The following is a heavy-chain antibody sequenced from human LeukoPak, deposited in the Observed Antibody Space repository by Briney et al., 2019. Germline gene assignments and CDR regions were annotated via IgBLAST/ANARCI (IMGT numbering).Heavy chain of an antibody. J-gene: IGHJ3*02. CDR3: AKADLITMIVHDAFDI. V-gene: IGHV3-30*18. CDR2: ISYDGSNK. CDR1: GFTFSSYG. Sequence: PGGSLRLSCAASGFTFSSYGMHWVRQAPGKGLEWVAVISYDGSNKYYADSVKGRFTISRDNSKNTLYLQMNSLRAEDTAVYYCAKADLITMIVHDAFDIWGQGTMVTVSS. D-gene: IGHD3-22*01.